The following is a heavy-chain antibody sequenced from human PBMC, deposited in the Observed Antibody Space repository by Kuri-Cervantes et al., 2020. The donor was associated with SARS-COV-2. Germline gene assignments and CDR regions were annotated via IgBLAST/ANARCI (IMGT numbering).Heavy chain of an antibody. CDR3: ARNGYYYDSSSYFTDY. J-gene: IGHJ4*02. Sequence: GESLKISCAASGFTFSSYAMHWVRQAPGKGLEWVAVISYDGSNKYYADCVKGRFTISRDNSKNTLYLQMNSLRAEDTAVYYCARNGYYYDSSSYFTDYWGQGTLVTVSS. CDR2: ISYDGSNK. D-gene: IGHD3-22*01. CDR1: GFTFSSYA. V-gene: IGHV3-30-3*01.